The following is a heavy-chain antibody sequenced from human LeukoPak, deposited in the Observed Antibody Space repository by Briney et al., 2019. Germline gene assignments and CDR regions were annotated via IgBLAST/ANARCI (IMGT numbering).Heavy chain of an antibody. Sequence: ASVKVSCTASGYTFTSYDINWVRQATGQGLEWMGWMNPNSGNTGYAQKFQGRVTMTRNTSISTAYMELSSLRSEDTAVYYCARGGRWLQFCDYWGQGTLVTVSS. CDR3: ARGGRWLQFCDY. J-gene: IGHJ4*02. CDR1: GYTFTSYD. CDR2: MNPNSGNT. V-gene: IGHV1-8*01. D-gene: IGHD5-24*01.